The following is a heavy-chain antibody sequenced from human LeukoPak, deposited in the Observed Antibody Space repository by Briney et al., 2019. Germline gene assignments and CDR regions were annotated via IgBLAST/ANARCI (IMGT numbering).Heavy chain of an antibody. V-gene: IGHV3-30*04. J-gene: IGHJ6*03. D-gene: IGHD2-2*01. CDR3: ARNDIVVVPAANKTYYYYYYMDV. CDR1: GFTFRSYD. CDR2: IAYDGSNK. Sequence: GGSLRLSCGGPGFTFRSYDMHWVRQAPGKGLEWVAGIAYDGSNKDHADAVKGRFTISRDNSKNSLYLQMNSLRAEDTAVYYCARNDIVVVPAANKTYYYYYYMDVWGKGTTVTVSS.